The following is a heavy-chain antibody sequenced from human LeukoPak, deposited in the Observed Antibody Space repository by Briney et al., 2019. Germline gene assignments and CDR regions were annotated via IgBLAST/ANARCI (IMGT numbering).Heavy chain of an antibody. CDR2: ISSSSSYI. J-gene: IGHJ5*02. D-gene: IGHD3-16*01. CDR1: GFSFSSYT. CDR3: ARTSHESVLYWSDP. Sequence: PGGSLRLSCAASGFSFSSYTMNWVRQAPGKGLGWVSIISSSSSYIYYADSVKGRFTISRDNAKNALYLQMNSLRVDDTAVYYCARTSHESVLYWSDPWGQGTLVNVSS. V-gene: IGHV3-21*04.